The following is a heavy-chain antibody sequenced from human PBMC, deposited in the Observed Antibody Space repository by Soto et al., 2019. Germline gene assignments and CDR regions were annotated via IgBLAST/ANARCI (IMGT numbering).Heavy chain of an antibody. Sequence: SETLSLTCTVSGGSISSYYWSWIRQPPGKGLEWIGYIYYSGSTNYNPSLKSRVTISVDTSKNQFSLKLSSVTAADTAVYYCAKTYGDVPYYFDYWGQGTLVTVSS. CDR1: GGSISSYY. J-gene: IGHJ4*02. V-gene: IGHV4-59*01. CDR2: IYYSGST. CDR3: AKTYGDVPYYFDY. D-gene: IGHD4-17*01.